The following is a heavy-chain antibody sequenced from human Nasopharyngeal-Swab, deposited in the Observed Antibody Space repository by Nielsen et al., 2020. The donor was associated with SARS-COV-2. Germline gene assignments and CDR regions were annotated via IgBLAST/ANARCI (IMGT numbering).Heavy chain of an antibody. CDR3: ARPDRGITIFGVVDYGMDV. D-gene: IGHD3-3*01. J-gene: IGHJ6*02. Sequence: SETLSLTCTVSGGSISSSSYYWGWIRQPPGKGLEWIGSIYYSGSTYYTPSLKSRVTISVDTSKNQFSLKLSSVTAADTAVYYCARPDRGITIFGVVDYGMDVWGQGTTVTVSS. CDR2: IYYSGST. CDR1: GGSISSSSYY. V-gene: IGHV4-39*01.